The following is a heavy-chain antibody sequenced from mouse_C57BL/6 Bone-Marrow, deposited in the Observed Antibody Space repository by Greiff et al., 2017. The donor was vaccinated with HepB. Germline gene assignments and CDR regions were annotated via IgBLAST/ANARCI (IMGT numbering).Heavy chain of an antibody. CDR2: INPNNGGT. Sequence: EVQLQQSGPELVKPGASVKIPCKASGYTFTDYNMDWVKQSHGKSLEWIGDINPNNGGTIYNQKFKGKATLTVDKSSSTAYMELRSLTSEDTAVYYCARFPPYGNYWYFDVWGTGTTVTVSS. V-gene: IGHV1-18*01. CDR3: ARFPPYGNYWYFDV. D-gene: IGHD2-1*01. J-gene: IGHJ1*03. CDR1: GYTFTDYN.